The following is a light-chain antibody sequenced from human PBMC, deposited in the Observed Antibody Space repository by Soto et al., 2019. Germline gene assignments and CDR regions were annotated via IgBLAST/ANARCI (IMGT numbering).Light chain of an antibody. J-gene: IGKJ4*01. CDR1: QSVSSSY. CDR2: GAS. CDR3: QQDYNLPPLT. Sequence: EIVLTQSPGTLSLSPGERATLSCRASQSVSSSYLAWYQQKPGQAPRLLIYGASSRATGIPDRFSGSGSGTDFTLTISRLEPEDFAVYYCQQDYNLPPLTFGGGTKVEIK. V-gene: IGKV3-20*01.